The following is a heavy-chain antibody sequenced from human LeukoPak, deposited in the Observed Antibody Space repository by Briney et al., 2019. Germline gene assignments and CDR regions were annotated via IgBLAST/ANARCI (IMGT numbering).Heavy chain of an antibody. CDR3: ASSYYDSSGPNY. CDR2: IYYSGST. Sequence: SETLSLTCTVSGGSISSYYWSWIRQPPGKGLEWIGYIYYSGSTYYNPSLKSRVTISVDTSKNQFSLKLSSVTAADTAVYYCASSYYDSSGPNYWGQGTLVTVSS. CDR1: GGSISSYY. J-gene: IGHJ4*02. D-gene: IGHD3-22*01. V-gene: IGHV4-59*01.